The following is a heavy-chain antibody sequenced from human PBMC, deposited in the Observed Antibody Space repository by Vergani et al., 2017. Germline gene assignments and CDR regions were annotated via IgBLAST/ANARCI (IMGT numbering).Heavy chain of an antibody. V-gene: IGHV1-69*06. D-gene: IGHD3-3*01. CDR1: GGTFSSYA. CDR2: IITIFGTA. Sequence: QVQLVQSGAEVKKPGSSVKVSCKASGGTFSSYAISWVRQATGQGLEWMGRIITIFGTANYAQKYQGRVTITADKSTSTAYMELSSLRSEDTAVYYCARDWRIFGGVTDYYYYGMDVWGQGTTVTVSS. J-gene: IGHJ6*02. CDR3: ARDWRIFGGVTDYYYYGMDV.